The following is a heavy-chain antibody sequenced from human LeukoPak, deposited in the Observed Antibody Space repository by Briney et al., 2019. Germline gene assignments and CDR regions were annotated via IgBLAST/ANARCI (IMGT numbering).Heavy chain of an antibody. CDR3: MTSSSWTYYYYGMDV. Sequence: SETLSLTCTVSGGSISSYYWSWIRQPPGKGLEWIGYIYYSGSTNYNPSLKSRVTISVDTSKNQFSLKLSSVTAADTAVYYCMTSSSWTYYYYGMDVWGQGTTVTVSS. D-gene: IGHD6-13*01. J-gene: IGHJ6*02. CDR2: IYYSGST. CDR1: GGSISSYY. V-gene: IGHV4-59*08.